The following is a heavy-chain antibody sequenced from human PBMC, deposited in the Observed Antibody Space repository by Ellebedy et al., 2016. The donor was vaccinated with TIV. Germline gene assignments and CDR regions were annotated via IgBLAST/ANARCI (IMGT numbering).Heavy chain of an antibody. CDR1: GDSVSSNNAA. J-gene: IGHJ5*02. CDR2: TYYRSKWFM. CDR3: ASWSSTSSGDNWFDP. V-gene: IGHV6-1*01. D-gene: IGHD6-6*01. Sequence: SQTLSLTCAISGDSVSSNNAAWNWIRQSPSRGLEWLGRTYYRSKWFMDYAASVIGRITINPDTSRNQFSLHLNSVTPEDTAVYYCASWSSTSSGDNWFDPWGQGTLVTVSS.